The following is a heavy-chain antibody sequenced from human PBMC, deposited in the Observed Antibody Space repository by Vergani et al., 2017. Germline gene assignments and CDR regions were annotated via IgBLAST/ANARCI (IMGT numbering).Heavy chain of an antibody. CDR3: ASDTLLWFGELLGGYFQH. Sequence: QVQLVESGGGVVQPGRSLRLSCAASGFTFSSYGMHWVRQAPGKGLEWVAVISYDGSNKYYADSVKGRFTISRDNSKNTRYLQMNSLRAEDTAVYYCASDTLLWFGELLGGYFQHWGQGTLVTVSS. CDR2: ISYDGSNK. D-gene: IGHD3-10*01. CDR1: GFTFSSYG. J-gene: IGHJ1*01. V-gene: IGHV3-30*03.